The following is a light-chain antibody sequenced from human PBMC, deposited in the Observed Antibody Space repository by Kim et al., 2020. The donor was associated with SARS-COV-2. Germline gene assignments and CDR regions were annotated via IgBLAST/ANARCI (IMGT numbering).Light chain of an antibody. Sequence: DTIPCTRSSSNSGAGSDVHWYQQLPGTAPKLLIYGNSNRPSGVPDRFSGSKSGTSASLAITGLQAEDEADYYCQSYDSSLSGSRVFGGGTQLTVL. CDR1: SSNSGAGSD. J-gene: IGLJ2*01. CDR2: GNS. CDR3: QSYDSSLSGSRV. V-gene: IGLV1-40*01.